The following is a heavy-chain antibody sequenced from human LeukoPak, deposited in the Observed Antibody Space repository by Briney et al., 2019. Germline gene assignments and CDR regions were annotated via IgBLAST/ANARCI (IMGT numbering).Heavy chain of an antibody. Sequence: SETLSLTCAVYGGSFSGYYWSWIRQPPGKGLEWIGEINHSGSTNYNPSLKSRVTISVDTSKNQFSLKLSSVTAADTAVYYCARSGGHYYDSSGYYFDYWGQGTLVTVSS. D-gene: IGHD3-22*01. J-gene: IGHJ4*02. V-gene: IGHV4-34*01. CDR2: INHSGST. CDR3: ARSGGHYYDSSGYYFDY. CDR1: GGSFSGYY.